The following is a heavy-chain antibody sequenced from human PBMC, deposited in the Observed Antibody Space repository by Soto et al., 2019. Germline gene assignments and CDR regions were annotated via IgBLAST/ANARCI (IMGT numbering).Heavy chain of an antibody. CDR2: INPNSGVT. V-gene: IGHV1-2*04. CDR3: ARESGGAPATLDYYYFYMDV. D-gene: IGHD1-26*01. Sequence: QVQLVQSGAEVRKPGASVTVSCRSSGDSFNDYYIHWVRQAPGQGLEWMGWINPNSGVTKYAQKFKGWVSITRDTSIRTVYMQLSRLRSDDTAVYYCARESGGAPATLDYYYFYMDVWGTGTTVTVSS. CDR1: GDSFNDYY. J-gene: IGHJ6*03.